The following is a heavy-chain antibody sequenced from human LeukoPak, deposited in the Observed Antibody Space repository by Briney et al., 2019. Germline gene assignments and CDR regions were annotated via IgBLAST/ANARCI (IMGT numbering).Heavy chain of an antibody. Sequence: SETLSLTCNVSGGSIRSYYWSWIRQPPGKGLEWIGSIYYSGSIDYNPSLKSRISISVDTSRNQFSLKMSSVTAADTAVYYCARGSEQQHDSWGPGTLVTVSS. CDR3: ARGSEQQHDS. CDR1: GGSIRSYY. V-gene: IGHV4-39*07. D-gene: IGHD6-13*01. J-gene: IGHJ4*02. CDR2: IYYSGSI.